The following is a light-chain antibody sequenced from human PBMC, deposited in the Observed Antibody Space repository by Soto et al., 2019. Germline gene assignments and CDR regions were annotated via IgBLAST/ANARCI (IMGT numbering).Light chain of an antibody. CDR2: GNS. CDR3: RSYDSSLSGYV. J-gene: IGLJ1*01. Sequence: QSVLTQPPSVSGAPGQRVTISCTGSSSNIGAGYDVHWYQQLPGTAPKLLIYGNSNRPSGVPDRFSGSKSGTSASLAITGLQAEDEADYYCRSYDSSLSGYVFGTGTKVTV. CDR1: SSNIGAGYD. V-gene: IGLV1-40*01.